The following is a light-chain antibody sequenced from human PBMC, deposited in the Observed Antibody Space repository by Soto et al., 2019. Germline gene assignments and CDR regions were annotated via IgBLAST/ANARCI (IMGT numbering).Light chain of an antibody. CDR2: AAS. CDR1: QVISSY. J-gene: IGKJ1*01. V-gene: IGKV1-39*01. Sequence: DIQLTQSPSFLSASVGDRVTITCRASQVISSYLAWYQQKPGKAPKLLIYAASTLQSGVPSRFSGSRSGPDFTLTISSLQPEDFATYYCQQSYSSPPTFGQGTKVDIK. CDR3: QQSYSSPPT.